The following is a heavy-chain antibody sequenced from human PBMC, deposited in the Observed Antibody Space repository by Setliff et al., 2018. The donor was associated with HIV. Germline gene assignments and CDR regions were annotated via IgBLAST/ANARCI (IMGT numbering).Heavy chain of an antibody. D-gene: IGHD3-22*01. CDR2: INPNSGGT. Sequence: ASVKVSCKASGYTFTGSYMHWVRQAPGQGLEWMGRINPNSGGTNYAQKFQGRVTMTRDTSITTAYMDLSSLRSADTAMYYCATEVLFTTSPYYWGQGTLVTVSS. CDR1: GYTFTGSY. V-gene: IGHV1-2*06. J-gene: IGHJ4*02. CDR3: ATEVLFTTSPYY.